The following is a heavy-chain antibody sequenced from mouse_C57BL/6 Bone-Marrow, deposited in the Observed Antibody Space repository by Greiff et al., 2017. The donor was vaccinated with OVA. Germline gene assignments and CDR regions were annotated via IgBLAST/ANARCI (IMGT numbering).Heavy chain of an antibody. CDR2: ISNLAYSI. Sequence: EVMLVESGGGLVQPGGSLKLSCAASGFTFSDYGMAWVRQAPRKGPEWVAFISNLAYSIYYADTVTGRFTISRENAKNTLYLEMSSLRSEDTAMYYCASLYGNYWYFDVWGTGTTVTVSS. V-gene: IGHV5-15*01. CDR3: ASLYGNYWYFDV. D-gene: IGHD2-1*01. J-gene: IGHJ1*03. CDR1: GFTFSDYG.